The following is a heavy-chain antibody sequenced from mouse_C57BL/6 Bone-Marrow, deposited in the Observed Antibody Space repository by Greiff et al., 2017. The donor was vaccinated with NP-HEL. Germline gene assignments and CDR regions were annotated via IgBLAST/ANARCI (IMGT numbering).Heavy chain of an antibody. J-gene: IGHJ3*01. CDR3: ARNYKGFAY. Sequence: QVQLKQSGAELVRPGTSVKVSCKASGYSFTNYLIEWVKQRPGQGLEWIGVINPGSGGNNYNEKFKGKATLTADKSSSTAYMQLSSLTSEDSAVYFCARNYKGFAYWGQGTLVTVSA. CDR1: GYSFTNYL. CDR2: INPGSGGN. V-gene: IGHV1-54*01. D-gene: IGHD2-12*01.